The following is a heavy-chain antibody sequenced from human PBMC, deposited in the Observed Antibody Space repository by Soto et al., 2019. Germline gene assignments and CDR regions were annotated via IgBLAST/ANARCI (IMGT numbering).Heavy chain of an antibody. CDR2: ISWDGANT. CDR3: AKDSTPGGMDV. J-gene: IGHJ6*02. V-gene: IGHV3-43D*04. Sequence: GGSLRLSCAASGFTFDDYAMHWVRQVPVKGLEWVSLISWDGANTRYIDSVKGRFTISRDNSRNFVYLQMNSLRLEDTALYFCAKDSTPGGMDVWGQGTTVTVSS. CDR1: GFTFDDYA.